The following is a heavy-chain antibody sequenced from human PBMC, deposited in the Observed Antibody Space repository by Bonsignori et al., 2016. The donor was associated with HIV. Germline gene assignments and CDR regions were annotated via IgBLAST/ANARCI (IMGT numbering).Heavy chain of an antibody. CDR2: IIPILGIA. J-gene: IGHJ4*02. Sequence: VRQAPGQGLEWMGGIIPILGIANYAQKFQGRVTITADESTSTAYMELSSLRSEDTAVYYCAREDSSYYDSSGYQGGFDYWGQGTLVTVSS. V-gene: IGHV1-69*10. CDR3: AREDSSYYDSSGYQGGFDY. D-gene: IGHD3-22*01.